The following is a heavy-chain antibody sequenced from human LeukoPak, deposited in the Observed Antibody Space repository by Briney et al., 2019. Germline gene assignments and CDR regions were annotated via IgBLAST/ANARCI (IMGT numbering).Heavy chain of an antibody. CDR3: ARGRYCSGGSCYPEDY. V-gene: IGHV1-69*06. CDR2: TIPIFGTA. D-gene: IGHD2-15*01. J-gene: IGHJ4*02. CDR1: GGTFSSYA. Sequence: SVKVSCKASGGTFSSYAISRVRQAPGQGLEWMGGTIPIFGTANYAQKFQGRVTITADKSTSTAYMELSSLRSEDTAVYYCARGRYCSGGSCYPEDYWGQGTLVTVSS.